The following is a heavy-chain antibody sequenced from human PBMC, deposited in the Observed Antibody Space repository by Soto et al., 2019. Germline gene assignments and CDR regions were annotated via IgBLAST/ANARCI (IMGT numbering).Heavy chain of an antibody. Sequence: QVQLVQSGAEVKKPGSSVKVSCKASGGTFRSYSISWVRQAPGQGLEWMGGIIPIFDITNYAQKFQGRVTITADESTSTAYMELSSLGSDDTAVYYCARPYEGGYSSNHHYYYALDVWGQGTTVTV. D-gene: IGHD3-22*01. CDR2: IIPIFDIT. V-gene: IGHV1-69*01. CDR1: GGTFRSYS. CDR3: ARPYEGGYSSNHHYYYALDV. J-gene: IGHJ6*02.